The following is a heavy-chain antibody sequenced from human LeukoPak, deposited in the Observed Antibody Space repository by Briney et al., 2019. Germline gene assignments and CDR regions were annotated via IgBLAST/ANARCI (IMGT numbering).Heavy chain of an antibody. Sequence: PGGSLRLSCAASGFTFSSHAMNWVRQAPGKGLEWVSSISSSSSYIYYADSVKGRFTISRDNAKNSLYLQMNSLRAEDTAVYYCAPYYYDSSGSLRYWGQGTLVTVSS. CDR1: GFTFSSHA. CDR3: APYYYDSSGSLRY. D-gene: IGHD3-22*01. J-gene: IGHJ4*02. CDR2: ISSSSSYI. V-gene: IGHV3-21*01.